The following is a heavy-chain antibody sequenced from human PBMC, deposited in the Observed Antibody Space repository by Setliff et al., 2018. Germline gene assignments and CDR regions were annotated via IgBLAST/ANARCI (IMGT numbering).Heavy chain of an antibody. Sequence: ASVKVSCKSSGGTFSSSGITWVRQAPGQGLQWLGRFIPILGATNYAQNFHGRVTITADESTSTGYMELRSLRSDDTAVYYCARELRSPYWHLDSWGQGTQVTVSS. CDR3: ARELRSPYWHLDS. V-gene: IGHV1-69*13. J-gene: IGHJ5*01. CDR1: GGTFSSSG. D-gene: IGHD3-16*01. CDR2: FIPILGAT.